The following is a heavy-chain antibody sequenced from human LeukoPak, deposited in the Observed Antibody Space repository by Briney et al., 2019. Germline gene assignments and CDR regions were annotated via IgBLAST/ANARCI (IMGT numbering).Heavy chain of an antibody. V-gene: IGHV4-61*01. D-gene: IGHD2-21*01. CDR1: GGSVRSDSYY. CDR2: VYYSGST. Sequence: SETLSLTCTVSGGSVRSDSYYWSWIRQPPGKGLEWIGYVYYSGSTYYNPSLKSRVTISVDTSKNQFSLKLSSVTAADTAVYYCARDLVVNWFDPWGQGTLVTVSS. J-gene: IGHJ5*02. CDR3: ARDLVVNWFDP.